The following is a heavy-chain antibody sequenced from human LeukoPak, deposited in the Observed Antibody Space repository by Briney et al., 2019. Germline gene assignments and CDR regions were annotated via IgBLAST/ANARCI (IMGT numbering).Heavy chain of an antibody. V-gene: IGHV3-23*01. CDR3: AKDGAYYYDSSGYYYDY. CDR1: GFTFSSYA. D-gene: IGHD3-22*01. Sequence: GGSLRLSCAASGFTFSSYAMSWVRQAPGKGLEWVSAISGSGGSTYYADSVKGRFTISRDNSKNTLYLQMNSLRAEDTAVYYCAKDGAYYYDSSGYYYDYWGQGTLVTVSS. J-gene: IGHJ4*02. CDR2: ISGSGGST.